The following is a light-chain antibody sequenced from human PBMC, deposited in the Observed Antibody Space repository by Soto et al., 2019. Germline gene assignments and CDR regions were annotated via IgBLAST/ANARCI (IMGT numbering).Light chain of an antibody. CDR2: DVT. CDR1: SSDVGAYNY. Sequence: QSVLAQPASVSGPPGQSITISCTGTSSDVGAYNYVSWYQHHPGKAPRLVIYDVTNRPSGISDRFSGSKSGNTASLTISGLLAEDEADYYCTSYTSTSTDVFGTGTKGTVL. CDR3: TSYTSTSTDV. J-gene: IGLJ1*01. V-gene: IGLV2-14*01.